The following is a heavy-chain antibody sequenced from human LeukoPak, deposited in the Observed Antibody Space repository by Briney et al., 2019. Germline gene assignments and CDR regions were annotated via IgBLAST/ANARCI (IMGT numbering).Heavy chain of an antibody. V-gene: IGHV1-2*02. D-gene: IGHD1-1*01. Sequence: ASVKVSCKASGYTFTGYYMHWVRQAPGQGLEWMGWINPNSGGTNYAQKFQGRVTMTRDTSISTAYMELSRLRSDDTAVYYCARGSLGSVLEDDYWGQGTLVTVS. CDR2: INPNSGGT. CDR1: GYTFTGYY. J-gene: IGHJ4*02. CDR3: ARGSLGSVLEDDY.